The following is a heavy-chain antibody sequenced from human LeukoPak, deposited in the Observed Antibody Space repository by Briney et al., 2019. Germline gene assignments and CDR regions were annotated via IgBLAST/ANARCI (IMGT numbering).Heavy chain of an antibody. CDR2: IYPGDSDT. Sequence: GESLKISWKGSGYSFTSYWIGWVRQMPGKGLEWMGIIYPGDSDTRYSPSFQGQVTISAAKSISTAYLQWSSLKASDTAMYYCASSAYCGGGCYSTDAFDIWGQGTMVTVSS. CDR1: GYSFTSYW. V-gene: IGHV5-51*01. J-gene: IGHJ3*02. D-gene: IGHD2-21*02. CDR3: ASSAYCGGGCYSTDAFDI.